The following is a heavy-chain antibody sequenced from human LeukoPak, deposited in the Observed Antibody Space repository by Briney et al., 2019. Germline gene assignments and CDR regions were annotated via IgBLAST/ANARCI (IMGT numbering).Heavy chain of an antibody. CDR2: INPSGGST. Sequence: ASVKVSCKASGYTFTSYYMHRVRQVPGQGLEWMGIINPSGGSTTYAQKFQGRVTLTRDTSTGTVYMDLSSLRSEDTAVYYCARRDDSRYYFDYWGQGTLVTVSS. D-gene: IGHD3-22*01. J-gene: IGHJ4*02. V-gene: IGHV1-46*01. CDR1: GYTFTSYY. CDR3: ARRDDSRYYFDY.